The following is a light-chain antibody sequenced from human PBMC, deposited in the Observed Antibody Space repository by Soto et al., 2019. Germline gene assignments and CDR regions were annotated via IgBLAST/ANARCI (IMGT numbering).Light chain of an antibody. CDR2: EVS. CDR1: SSDVGGYNY. V-gene: IGLV2-14*01. CDR3: TSFTSSTTYV. Sequence: QFALTQPASVSGSPGQSITISCTGTSSDVGGYNYVCWYQHHPGKAPKLIISEVSNRPSGVSDRFSGSKSGNTASLTISGLQPEDEADYYCTSFTSSTTYVFGTGTKVTVL. J-gene: IGLJ1*01.